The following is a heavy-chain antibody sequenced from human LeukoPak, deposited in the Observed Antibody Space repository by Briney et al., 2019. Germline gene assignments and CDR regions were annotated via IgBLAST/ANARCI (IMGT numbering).Heavy chain of an antibody. D-gene: IGHD3-10*01. Sequence: GGSLRLSCAASGFTFSSYAMSWVRQAPGKGLEWVSSISSSSSYIYYADSVKGRFTISRDNAKNSLYLQMNSLRAEDTAVYYCARPSRRVLHAFDIWGQGTMVTVSS. CDR1: GFTFSSYA. J-gene: IGHJ3*02. V-gene: IGHV3-21*01. CDR2: ISSSSSYI. CDR3: ARPSRRVLHAFDI.